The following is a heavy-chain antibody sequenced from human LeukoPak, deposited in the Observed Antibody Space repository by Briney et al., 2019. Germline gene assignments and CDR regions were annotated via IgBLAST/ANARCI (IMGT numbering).Heavy chain of an antibody. V-gene: IGHV3-23*01. CDR1: GFTFSSYA. CDR3: ANLHCSGGSCYSEDYFDY. Sequence: GGSLRLSCAASGFTFSSYAMSWVRQAPGKGLEWVSAIRGSGGNTYYADSVKGRFTISRDNSKNTLYLQMNSLRAEDTAVYYCANLHCSGGSCYSEDYFDYWGQGTLVTVSS. D-gene: IGHD2-15*01. J-gene: IGHJ4*02. CDR2: IRGSGGNT.